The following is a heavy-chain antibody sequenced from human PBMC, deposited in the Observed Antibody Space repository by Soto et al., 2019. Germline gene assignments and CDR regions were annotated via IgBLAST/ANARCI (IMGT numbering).Heavy chain of an antibody. Sequence: ASVKVSCKASGYTFTSYYMHWVRQAPGQGLEWMGIINPSGGSTSYAQKFQGRVTMTRDTSTSTVYMELSSLRSEDTAVYYCARVEYSGYDPRWDKSPIFDYWGQGTLVTVSS. J-gene: IGHJ4*02. D-gene: IGHD5-12*01. CDR1: GYTFTSYY. CDR2: INPSGGST. V-gene: IGHV1-46*03. CDR3: ARVEYSGYDPRWDKSPIFDY.